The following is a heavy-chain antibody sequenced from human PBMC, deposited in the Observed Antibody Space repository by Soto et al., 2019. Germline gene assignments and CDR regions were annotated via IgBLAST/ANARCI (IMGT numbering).Heavy chain of an antibody. V-gene: IGHV4-59*01. Sequence: SETPSLAFTFSGVCLSRYYWSWIRQPPGKGLEWIGYIYYSGSTNYNPSLKSRVTISVDTSKNQFSLKLSSVTAADTAVYYCARVLPPTYYYGSGSPLGMDVWGQGTKVTVS. CDR2: IYYSGST. CDR1: GVCLSRYY. D-gene: IGHD3-10*01. J-gene: IGHJ6*02. CDR3: ARVLPPTYYYGSGSPLGMDV.